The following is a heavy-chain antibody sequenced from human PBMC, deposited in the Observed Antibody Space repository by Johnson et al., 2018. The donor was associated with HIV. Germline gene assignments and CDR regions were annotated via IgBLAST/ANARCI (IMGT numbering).Heavy chain of an antibody. J-gene: IGHJ3*02. V-gene: IGHV3-23*04. D-gene: IGHD3-16*01. Sequence: VQLVESGGGLVQPGGSLRLSCAASGFTFSSYAMSWVRQAPGQGLEWVSAIRSSGSTIYYADSVNGRFTISRDNAKNSLCLQMNSLRAEDTALYYCARDGGGSRGAFDIWGQGTMLTVSS. CDR2: IRSSGSTI. CDR3: ARDGGGSRGAFDI. CDR1: GFTFSSYA.